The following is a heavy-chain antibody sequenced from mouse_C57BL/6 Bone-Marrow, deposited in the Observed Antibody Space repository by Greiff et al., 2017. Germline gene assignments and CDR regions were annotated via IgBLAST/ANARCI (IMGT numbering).Heavy chain of an antibody. CDR1: GYSFTDYN. D-gene: IGHD1-1*01. V-gene: IGHV1-39*01. J-gene: IGHJ1*03. CDR3: ARGATTTVVATGYFDV. CDR2: INPNYGTT. Sequence: VQLQQSGPELVKPGASVKISCKASGYSFTDYNMNWVKQSNGKSLEWIGVINPNYGTTSYNQKFQGKATLTVDQSSSTAYMQLNSLTSEDSAVYYCARGATTTVVATGYFDVWGTGTTVTVSS.